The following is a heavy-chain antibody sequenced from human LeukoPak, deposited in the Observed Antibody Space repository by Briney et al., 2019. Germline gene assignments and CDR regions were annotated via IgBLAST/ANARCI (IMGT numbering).Heavy chain of an antibody. CDR1: GYRLTSYW. Sequence: GESLKISCQGSGYRLTSYWIAWVRQMPGKGLEWMGIIYPGDSDTKYSPSFQGQVTISVDTSISTAYLQWSSLQASDTAMYYCARNDYYFDFWGQGSLVTVSS. CDR3: ARNDYYFDF. J-gene: IGHJ4*02. CDR2: IYPGDSDT. V-gene: IGHV5-51*01. D-gene: IGHD3-10*01.